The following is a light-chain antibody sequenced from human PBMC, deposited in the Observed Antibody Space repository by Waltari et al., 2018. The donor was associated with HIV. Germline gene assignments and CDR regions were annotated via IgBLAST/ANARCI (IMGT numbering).Light chain of an antibody. CDR1: QDISRW. J-gene: IGKJ1*01. CDR2: KAS. Sequence: IQMTQSPSTLSASIGDTVTLTCRASQDISRWLAWYQQKPGEVPKLLVYKASLLGSGVPSRFSGSGSGTEFTLTINSLQPSDFATYYCQQYNTYLWTFGQGTKVEI. CDR3: QQYNTYLWT. V-gene: IGKV1-5*03.